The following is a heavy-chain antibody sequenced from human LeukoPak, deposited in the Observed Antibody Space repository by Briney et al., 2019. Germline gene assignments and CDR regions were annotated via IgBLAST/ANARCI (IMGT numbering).Heavy chain of an antibody. V-gene: IGHV1-8*01. CDR1: GYTFTSYD. D-gene: IGHD4-17*01. CDR2: MNPNSGNT. Sequence: ASVKVSCKASGYTFTSYDINWVRQATGQGLEWMGWMNPNSGNTGYAQKFQGRVTMTRNTSISTAYMELSSLRSEDTAVYYCVRAATVTRRACLYWGQGTLVTVSS. CDR3: VRAATVTRRACLY. J-gene: IGHJ4*02.